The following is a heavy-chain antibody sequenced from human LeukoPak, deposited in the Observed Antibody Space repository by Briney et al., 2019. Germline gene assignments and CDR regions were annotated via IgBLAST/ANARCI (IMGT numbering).Heavy chain of an antibody. D-gene: IGHD2-2*03. CDR1: GGSISGGGYS. CDR2: IYHSGST. CDR3: ARGDGRLDYWYFDL. J-gene: IGHJ2*01. V-gene: IGHV4-30-2*01. Sequence: PSETLSLTCAVSGGSISGGGYSWSWIRQPPGTGLEWIGYIYHSGSTYYNPSLKSRVTISVDRSKNQFSLKLSSVTAADTAVYYCARGDGRLDYWYFDLWGRSTLVTVSS.